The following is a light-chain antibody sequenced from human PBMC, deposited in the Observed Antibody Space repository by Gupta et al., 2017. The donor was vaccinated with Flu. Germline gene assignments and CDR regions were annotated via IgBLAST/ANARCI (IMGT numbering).Light chain of an antibody. Sequence: GDRVTVTCRACQDIGSYLAWYQQKSGKVPKLLIYAASSLQSGVPSRFSGSGSGTAFTLTIISLQPEDVATYYCQKYNSAPPAFGGGTKVEIK. CDR2: AAS. J-gene: IGKJ4*01. V-gene: IGKV1-27*01. CDR3: QKYNSAPPA. CDR1: QDIGSY.